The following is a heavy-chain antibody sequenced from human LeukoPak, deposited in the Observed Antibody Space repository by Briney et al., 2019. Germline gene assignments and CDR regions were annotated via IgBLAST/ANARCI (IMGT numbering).Heavy chain of an antibody. J-gene: IGHJ4*02. V-gene: IGHV4-34*01. CDR1: GGSFSGYY. CDR2: INHSGST. Sequence: PSETLSLTCAVYGGSFSGYYWSWIRQPPGKGLEWIGEINHSGSTNYNPSLKSRVTISVDTSKNQFSLKLSSVTAADTAVYYCAVRGSLWSGYLRGKYYFDYWGQGTLVTVS. D-gene: IGHD3-3*01. CDR3: AVRGSLWSGYLRGKYYFDY.